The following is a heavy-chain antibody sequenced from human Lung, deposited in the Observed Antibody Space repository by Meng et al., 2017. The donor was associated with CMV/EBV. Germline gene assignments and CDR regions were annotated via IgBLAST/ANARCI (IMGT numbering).Heavy chain of an antibody. CDR1: VFTFSESF. J-gene: IGHJ4*02. CDR3: ARDIKSGRVGFDY. Sequence: GASXKISCAAYVFTFSESFMAWIRQTPGKGLELVSYISPTSTTVFYAESVRGVSTVSRDNAKNSLLLQMDSLGADDTAVYYCARDIKSGRVGFDYWSQGTLVTVSS. V-gene: IGHV3-11*04. CDR2: ISPTSTTV.